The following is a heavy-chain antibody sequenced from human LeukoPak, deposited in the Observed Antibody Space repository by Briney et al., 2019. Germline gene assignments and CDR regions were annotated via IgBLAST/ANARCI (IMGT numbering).Heavy chain of an antibody. CDR2: ISRNSGIV. CDR3: ARVGNNWNDVGYYYMDV. D-gene: IGHD1-20*01. CDR1: GFTFDDYA. J-gene: IGHJ6*03. Sequence: PGGSLRLSCAVSGFTFDDYAMHWVRQAPGKGLEWVSGISRNSGIVGYADSVKGRFTISRDNSKNTLYLQMDSLRAEDTAVYYCARVGNNWNDVGYYYMDVWGKGTTVTVSS. V-gene: IGHV3-9*01.